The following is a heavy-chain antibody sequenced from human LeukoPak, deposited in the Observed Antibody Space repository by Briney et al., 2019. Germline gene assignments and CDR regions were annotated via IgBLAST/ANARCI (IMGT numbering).Heavy chain of an antibody. Sequence: GGSLRLSCAASGFTVSSNYMSWVRQAPGKGLEWVSVIYSGGSTYYADSVKGRFTISRDNAKDSLYLQMNSLRVEDTAVYYCLRGDRRDFWGQGTLVTVSS. CDR2: IYSGGST. CDR3: LRGDRRDF. CDR1: GFTVSSNY. V-gene: IGHV3-66*01. J-gene: IGHJ4*02.